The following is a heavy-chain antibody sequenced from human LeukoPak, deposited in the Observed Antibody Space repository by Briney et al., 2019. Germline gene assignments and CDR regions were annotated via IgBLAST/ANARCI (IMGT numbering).Heavy chain of an antibody. V-gene: IGHV3-23*01. CDR3: AKSYYYDSSGPYYFAY. CDR1: GFTFSSYA. J-gene: IGHJ4*02. Sequence: GGSLRLSCAASGFTFSSYAMSWVRQAPGKGLEWVSGISGGGSTYYTDSVKGRFTISRDNSKNTLYLQMNSLRAEDTAVYYCAKSYYYDSSGPYYFAYWGQGTLVTVSS. D-gene: IGHD3-22*01. CDR2: ISGGGST.